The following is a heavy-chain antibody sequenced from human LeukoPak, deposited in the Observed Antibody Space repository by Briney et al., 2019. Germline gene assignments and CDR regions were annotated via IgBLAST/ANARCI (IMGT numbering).Heavy chain of an antibody. J-gene: IGHJ4*02. CDR2: INHSGST. D-gene: IGHD6-19*01. V-gene: IGHV4-34*01. Sequence: SETLSLTCAVYGGSFSGYYWSWIRQPPGKGLEWIGEINHSGSTNYNPSLKSRVTISVDTSKNQFSLKLSSVTAADTAVYYCAKNAGYSSGWYPDYWGQGTLVTVSS. CDR1: GGSFSGYY. CDR3: AKNAGYSSGWYPDY.